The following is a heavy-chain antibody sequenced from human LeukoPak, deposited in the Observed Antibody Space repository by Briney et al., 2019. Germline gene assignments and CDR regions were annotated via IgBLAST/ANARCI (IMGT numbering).Heavy chain of an antibody. Sequence: GGSLRLSCAASGFTFSSCAMSWVRQAPGKGLEWVSTIIDSGNSIYYADSAEGRFTISRDNFKNALYLQMNSLRVEDTAVYYCAIDPNWGTHSWGQGVLVTVSS. D-gene: IGHD7-27*01. CDR3: AIDPNWGTHS. V-gene: IGHV3-23*01. J-gene: IGHJ4*02. CDR2: IIDSGNSI. CDR1: GFTFSSCA.